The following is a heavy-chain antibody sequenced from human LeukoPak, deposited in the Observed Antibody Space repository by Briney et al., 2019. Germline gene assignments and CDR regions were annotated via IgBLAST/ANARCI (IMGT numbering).Heavy chain of an antibody. D-gene: IGHD6-13*01. CDR2: IKEAGSEK. Sequence: GGSLRLSCAASGFTFSSYAMSWVRQAPGKGLEFMANIKEAGSEKYYVDSVKGRFTISRDNDKNLVHLQMNSLRAEDTAVYYCARGGGMRSWYDFDYWGQGTLVTVSS. CDR1: GFTFSSYA. J-gene: IGHJ4*02. V-gene: IGHV3-7*04. CDR3: ARGGGMRSWYDFDY.